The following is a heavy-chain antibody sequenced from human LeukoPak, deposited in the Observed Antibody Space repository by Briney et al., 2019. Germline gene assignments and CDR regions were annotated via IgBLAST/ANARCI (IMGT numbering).Heavy chain of an antibody. CDR2: IIPIFGTA. CDR1: GGTFSSYA. CDR3: ARVIAQQLVPFDY. J-gene: IGHJ4*02. D-gene: IGHD6-13*01. Sequence: SVKVSCKASGGTFSSYAISWVRQAPGQGLEWMGGIIPIFGTANYAQKFQGRVTITTDESTSTAYMELSSLRSEDTAVYYCARVIAQQLVPFDYWGQGTLVTVSS. V-gene: IGHV1-69*05.